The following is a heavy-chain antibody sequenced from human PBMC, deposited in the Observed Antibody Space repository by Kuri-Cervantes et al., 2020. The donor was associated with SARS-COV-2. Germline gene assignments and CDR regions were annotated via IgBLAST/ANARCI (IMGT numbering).Heavy chain of an antibody. Sequence: GGSLRLSCAASGFTFSSYAMSWVRQAPGKGLEWVSAISGSGGSTYYADSVKGRFTISRDNSKTTLYLQMNSLRAEETAVYYCAKDRSGGGSYDYWGQGTLVTVSS. CDR1: GFTFSSYA. D-gene: IGHD1-26*01. CDR2: ISGSGGST. V-gene: IGHV3-23*01. CDR3: AKDRSGGGSYDY. J-gene: IGHJ4*02.